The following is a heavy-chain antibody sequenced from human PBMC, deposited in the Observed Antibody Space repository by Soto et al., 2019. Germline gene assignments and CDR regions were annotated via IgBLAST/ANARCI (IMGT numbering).Heavy chain of an antibody. Sequence: DVQLAESGVGLVQLGGSLSLSFEASGQTFNIDWMRWFRQAPGRGLVWVANVMQEGSEEYYVDAVKDRFTISRDNAKKSLYLQIISQRAVVKDMYYCVSTQFVNWSIVFSGMDVWGQGATVIVSS. J-gene: IGHJ6*02. D-gene: IGHD2-15*01. V-gene: IGHV3-7*03. CDR1: GQTFNIDW. CDR2: VMQEGSEE. CDR3: VSTQFVNWSIVFSGMDV.